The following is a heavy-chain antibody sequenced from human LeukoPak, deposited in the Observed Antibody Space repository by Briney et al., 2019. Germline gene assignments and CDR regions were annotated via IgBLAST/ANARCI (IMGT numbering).Heavy chain of an antibody. J-gene: IGHJ3*02. Sequence: GGSLRLSCAASGFTFSSYSMNWVRQAPGKGLEWVSSISSSSTYIYYADSVKGRFTMSRDNAKKSLYLQVNSLRAEDTAVYYCARGSRLGVVGRDAFDIWGQGTMATVSS. V-gene: IGHV3-21*01. CDR1: GFTFSSYS. CDR2: ISSSSTYI. D-gene: IGHD3-3*01. CDR3: ARGSRLGVVGRDAFDI.